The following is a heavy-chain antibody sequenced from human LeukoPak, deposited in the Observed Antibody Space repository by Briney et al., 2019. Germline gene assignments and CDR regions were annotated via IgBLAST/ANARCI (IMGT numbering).Heavy chain of an antibody. CDR2: ISAYNGNT. Sequence: GASVKVSCKASGYTFTSYGISWVRQAPGQGLEWMGWISAYNGNTSYAQKLQGRVTMTTDTSTSTAYMELRSLRSDDTAVYYCARRASYYSGYDQYYYYGMDVWGKGTTVTVSS. J-gene: IGHJ6*04. CDR3: ARRASYYSGYDQYYYYGMDV. V-gene: IGHV1-18*04. D-gene: IGHD5-12*01. CDR1: GYTFTSYG.